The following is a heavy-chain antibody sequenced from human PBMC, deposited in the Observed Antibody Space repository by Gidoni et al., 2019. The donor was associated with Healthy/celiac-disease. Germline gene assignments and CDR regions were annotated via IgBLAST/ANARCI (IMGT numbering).Heavy chain of an antibody. CDR2: IYWDDDK. V-gene: IGHV2-5*02. Sequence: QITLKESGPTLVKPTQTLTLTCTFSGFSLSTSGVGVGWIRQPPGKALEWLALIYWDDDKRYSPSLKSRLTITKDTSKNQVVLTMTNMDPVDTATYDCAHSFVTMVQGVRRFDPWGQGTLVTVS. CDR1: GFSLSTSGVG. J-gene: IGHJ5*02. CDR3: AHSFVTMVQGVRRFDP. D-gene: IGHD3-10*01.